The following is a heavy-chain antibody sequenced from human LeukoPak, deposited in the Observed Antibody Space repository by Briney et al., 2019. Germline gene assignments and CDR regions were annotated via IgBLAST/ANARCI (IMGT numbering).Heavy chain of an antibody. CDR3: VKDNPLDY. Sequence: GGSLRLSCAASGFTFSTYNMNWVRQAPGKGLEWVSYISSSSSYIYYADSVKGRFTISRDNAKNSLYLHINSLRAEDTAVYYCVKDNPLDYWGQGTLVIVSS. D-gene: IGHD1-14*01. CDR2: ISSSSSYI. V-gene: IGHV3-21*01. J-gene: IGHJ4*02. CDR1: GFTFSTYN.